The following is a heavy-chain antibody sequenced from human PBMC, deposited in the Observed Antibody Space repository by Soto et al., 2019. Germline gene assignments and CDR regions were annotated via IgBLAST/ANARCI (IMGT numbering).Heavy chain of an antibody. CDR1: GYTFTTYG. CDR3: ARVFFRLFAFDS. V-gene: IGHV1-18*01. J-gene: IGHJ3*02. D-gene: IGHD3-10*01. Sequence: QVQLVQSGGEVKKPGASVKVSCKASGYTFTTYGIRWVRQAPGQGLEWMGWISAYNGNTSYAQKLQGRVTMTTDTSTSTAYMELRSLRSDDTAVYYCARVFFRLFAFDSWGQGTMVTVSS. CDR2: ISAYNGNT.